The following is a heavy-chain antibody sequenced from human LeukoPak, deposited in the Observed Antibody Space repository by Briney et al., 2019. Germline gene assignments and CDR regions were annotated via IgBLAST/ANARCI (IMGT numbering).Heavy chain of an antibody. J-gene: IGHJ3*01. CDR1: GGSISSNSYY. CDR2: IYYSGST. D-gene: IGHD1-26*01. V-gene: IGHV4-61*05. Sequence: PSETLSLTCTVSGGSISSNSYYWGWIRQPPGKGLEWIGYIYYSGSTNYNPSLKSRVTISVDTSKNQFSLKVSSVTAADTAVYYCAGSYSGRYFNSAYAFDVWGQGTMVTVSS. CDR3: AGSYSGRYFNSAYAFDV.